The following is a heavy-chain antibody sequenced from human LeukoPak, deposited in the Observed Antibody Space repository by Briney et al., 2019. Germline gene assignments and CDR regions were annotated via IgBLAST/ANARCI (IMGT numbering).Heavy chain of an antibody. D-gene: IGHD6-6*01. J-gene: IGHJ4*02. V-gene: IGHV3-66*01. CDR2: IYSGGST. CDR3: ARDYRSSSGIGFDY. CDR1: GFTVSSNY. Sequence: GGSLRLSCAASGFTVSSNYMSWVRQAPGKGLEWVSVIYSGGSTYYADSVKGRFTISRDNSKNTLYLQMNSLRAEDTAVYYCARDYRSSSGIGFDYWGQGTLVTVSS.